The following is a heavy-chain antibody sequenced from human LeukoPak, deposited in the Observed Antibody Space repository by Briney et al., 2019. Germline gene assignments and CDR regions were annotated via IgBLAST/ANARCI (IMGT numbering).Heavy chain of an antibody. CDR1: AGSISSDY. CDR3: ARALSTIDFRTPQHYGMDV. V-gene: IGHV4-59*01. J-gene: IGHJ6*02. Sequence: PSETLSLTCTVSAGSISSDYWSWIRQPPGKGLEWIGYISYSGSTNYNPSLKSRLTISADTSQNQFSLKLSSVTAADTAVYYCARALSTIDFRTPQHYGMDVWGQGTTVTVSS. CDR2: ISYSGST. D-gene: IGHD2-15*01.